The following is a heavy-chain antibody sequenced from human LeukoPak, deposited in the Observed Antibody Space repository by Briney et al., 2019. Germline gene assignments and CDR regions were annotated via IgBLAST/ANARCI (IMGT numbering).Heavy chain of an antibody. V-gene: IGHV3-48*03. CDR1: GFTFSSYE. Sequence: GGSLRLSCAASGFTFSSYEMNWVRKAPGKGLEWVSYISSSGSSIYYADFVKGRFTISRDNAKSSLYLQMNSLRAEDTALYYCARVRGTVTSYYYYYMDVWGKGTTVTVSS. D-gene: IGHD4-17*01. J-gene: IGHJ6*03. CDR2: ISSSGSSI. CDR3: ARVRGTVTSYYYYYMDV.